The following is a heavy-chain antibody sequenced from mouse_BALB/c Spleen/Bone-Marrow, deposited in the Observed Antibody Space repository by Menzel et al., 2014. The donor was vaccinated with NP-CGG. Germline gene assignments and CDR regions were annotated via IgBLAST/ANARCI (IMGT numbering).Heavy chain of an antibody. CDR1: GFTLNTYA. V-gene: IGHV5-6*01. J-gene: IGHJ4*01. CDR3: TRNGFYYYCSSRFFIMGY. CDR2: ISRVCFYT. Sequence: VQLHQSGGEVHTPERSLKLPWASAGFTLNTYAMSWIPRNPTKSLWWVDSISRVCFYTYYSDSVKGRFTISRDNAKNTLYLQMSSMKSEDTAMYYCTRNGFYYYCSSRFFIMGYWGKGTSVPVSS. D-gene: IGHD1-1*01.